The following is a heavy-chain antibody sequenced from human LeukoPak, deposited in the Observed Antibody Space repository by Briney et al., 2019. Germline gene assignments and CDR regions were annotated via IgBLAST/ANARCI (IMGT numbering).Heavy chain of an antibody. CDR2: ISGSGGST. CDR1: GFTFSSYA. Sequence: GGSLRLSCAASGFTFSSYAMSWVRQAPGKGLEWVSAISGSGGSTYYADSVKGRFTISGDNSKNTLYLQMNSLRAEDTAVYYCAKGAFGDIYHQRYYFDYWGQGTLVTVSS. J-gene: IGHJ4*02. CDR3: AKGAFGDIYHQRYYFDY. D-gene: IGHD3-9*01. V-gene: IGHV3-23*01.